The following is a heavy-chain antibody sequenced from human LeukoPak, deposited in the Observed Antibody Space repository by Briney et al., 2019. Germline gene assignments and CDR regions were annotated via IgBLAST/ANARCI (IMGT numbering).Heavy chain of an antibody. D-gene: IGHD3-10*01. Sequence: GGSLRLSCAASGFTFSSYGMHWIRQAPGKGLEWVAFIRYDGSEKYYVDAVKGRFTISSDNSRDTLYLEMNSLRGEDTAVYYCAKSSTKSFGDVDDYWGQGTLVTVSS. J-gene: IGHJ4*02. CDR2: IRYDGSEK. CDR3: AKSSTKSFGDVDDY. CDR1: GFTFSSYG. V-gene: IGHV3-30*02.